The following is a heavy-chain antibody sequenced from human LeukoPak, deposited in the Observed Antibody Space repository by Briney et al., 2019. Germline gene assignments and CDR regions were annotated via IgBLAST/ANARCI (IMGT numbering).Heavy chain of an antibody. Sequence: GGSLRLSGAASGSTFSSYSMNWVRQAPGKGLEWVSSISSSSSYIYYADSVKGRFTISRDNAKNSLYLQMNSLRAEDTAVYYCARDFFSSHDAFDIWGQGTMVTVSS. V-gene: IGHV3-21*01. CDR2: ISSSSSYI. D-gene: IGHD6-13*01. CDR3: ARDFFSSHDAFDI. J-gene: IGHJ3*02. CDR1: GSTFSSYS.